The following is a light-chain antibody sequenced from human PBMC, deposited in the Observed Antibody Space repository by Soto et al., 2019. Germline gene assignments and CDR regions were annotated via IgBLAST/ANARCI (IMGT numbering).Light chain of an antibody. J-gene: IGKJ5*01. CDR1: QSITSY. CDR3: QQSYSTPPT. V-gene: IGKV1-39*01. CDR2: AAS. Sequence: DIQMTQSPSSLSASVGDRVTITCRACQSITSYLNWYQQKPGKAPKLLIYAASSLQSWVPSRLSGSGSGTDFTLTISSLQPEEVATYYCQQSYSTPPTCGQGTRLEIK.